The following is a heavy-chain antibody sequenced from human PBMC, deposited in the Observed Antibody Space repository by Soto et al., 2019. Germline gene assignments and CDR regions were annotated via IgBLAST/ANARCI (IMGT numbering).Heavy chain of an antibody. CDR3: ARGQGYCSGGSCYSGQTSPQNYYYSGLDF. J-gene: IGHJ6*02. CDR1: GCTISSYV. CDR2: IIPIFGTA. Sequence: SSVKLSCKASGCTISSYVSSWVRQEPGQGLEWMGGIIPIFGTANYAQKFQGRVTITADESTSTAYMELSSLRSEDTAVYYCARGQGYCSGGSCYSGQTSPQNYYYSGLDFWGQGTTVTV. V-gene: IGHV1-69*13. D-gene: IGHD2-15*01.